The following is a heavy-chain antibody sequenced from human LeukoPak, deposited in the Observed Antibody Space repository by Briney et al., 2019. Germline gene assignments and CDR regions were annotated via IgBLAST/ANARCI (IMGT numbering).Heavy chain of an antibody. CDR1: GFTFSSYG. CDR3: ARGPGDYDASDI. J-gene: IGHJ3*02. CDR2: TSSDLNVK. V-gene: IGHV3-33*05. Sequence: GGSLRLSCAASGFTFSSYGMHWVRQAPGKGLEWVAVTSSDLNVKLYADSVKGRFTISRDNVKQSLCLQMNNLRVEDTAVYYCARGPGDYDASDIWGQGTVVTVSS. D-gene: IGHD4-11*01.